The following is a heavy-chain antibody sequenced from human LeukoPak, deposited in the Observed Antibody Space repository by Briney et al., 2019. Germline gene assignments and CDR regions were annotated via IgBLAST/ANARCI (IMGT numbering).Heavy chain of an antibody. V-gene: IGHV1-2*02. D-gene: IGHD3-22*01. J-gene: IGHJ5*02. CDR2: INPNSGGT. Sequence: ASVKVSCKASGYTFTGYYMHWVRQAPGQGLEWMGWINPNSGGTNYAQKFQGRVTMTRDTSISTAYMELSKLRSDDTAVYYCARLAYDQPHGWFDPWGQGTLVTVSS. CDR1: GYTFTGYY. CDR3: ARLAYDQPHGWFDP.